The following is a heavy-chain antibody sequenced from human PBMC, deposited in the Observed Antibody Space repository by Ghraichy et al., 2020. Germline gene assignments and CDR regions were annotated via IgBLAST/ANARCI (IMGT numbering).Heavy chain of an antibody. CDR3: AKGRKYIDFWSGYSKDGMDV. D-gene: IGHD3-3*01. V-gene: IGHV3-23*01. Sequence: GGSLRLSCAASGFTFSSYAMSWVRQAPGKGLEWVSTVSGSGGNTYYADSVKGRFTISRDNSKNTLYLQMNTLRAEDTAVFYCAKGRKYIDFWSGYSKDGMDVGGQGTTVTVSS. CDR1: GFTFSSYA. J-gene: IGHJ6*02. CDR2: VSGSGGNT.